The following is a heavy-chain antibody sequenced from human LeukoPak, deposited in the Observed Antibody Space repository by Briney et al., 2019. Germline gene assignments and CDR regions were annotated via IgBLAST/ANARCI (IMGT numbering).Heavy chain of an antibody. J-gene: IGHJ6*02. Sequence: SETLSLTCTVSGGSVSSYYWSWIRQPPGKGLEWIGYIYYSGSTNYNPSLKSRVTISVDTSKNQFSLKLSSVAAADTAVYHCARDNWNYGSSMDVWGQGTTVTVSS. V-gene: IGHV4-59*02. D-gene: IGHD1-7*01. CDR2: IYYSGST. CDR1: GGSVSSYY. CDR3: ARDNWNYGSSMDV.